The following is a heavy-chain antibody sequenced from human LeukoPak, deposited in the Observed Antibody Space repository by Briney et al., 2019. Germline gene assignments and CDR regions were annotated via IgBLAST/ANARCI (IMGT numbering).Heavy chain of an antibody. D-gene: IGHD6-13*01. J-gene: IGHJ4*02. Sequence: PGGSLRLSCAASGFTFSSYWMSWVRPAPGKGLEWVANIKQDGSEKYYVDSVKGRFTISRDNAKNSLYLQMNSLRAEDTAVYYCARVNKIAAAGPTDYWGQGTLVTVSS. CDR2: IKQDGSEK. CDR3: ARVNKIAAAGPTDY. CDR1: GFTFSSYW. V-gene: IGHV3-7*03.